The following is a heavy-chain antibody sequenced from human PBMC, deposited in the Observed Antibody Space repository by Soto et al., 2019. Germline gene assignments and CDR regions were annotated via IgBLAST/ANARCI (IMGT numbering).Heavy chain of an antibody. CDR1: GFPLTTRGVR. CDR3: AVHLRSNYDY. V-gene: IGHV2-5*02. J-gene: IGHJ4*02. CDR2: IYWDDGK. Sequence: QITLKESGPTLVKPTQTLTLTCTFSGFPLTTRGVRVDWIRQPPGKAREWLAHIYWDDGKRYSASLKTRLSITKPTSKNKVVLTMTDMDPVDTATDYGAVHLRSNYDYWGQGTLVTVSS. D-gene: IGHD3-3*02.